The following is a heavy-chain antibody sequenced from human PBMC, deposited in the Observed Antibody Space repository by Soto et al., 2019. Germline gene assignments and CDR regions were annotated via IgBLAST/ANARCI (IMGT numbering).Heavy chain of an antibody. Sequence: GESLKISCKGSGYSFTSYWIGWVRQMPGKGLEWMGIIYPGDSDTRYSPSFQGQVTISADKSISTAYLQWSSLKASDTAMYYCARSGESGSGYCPYDAFDIWGQGTMVTVSS. J-gene: IGHJ3*02. CDR2: IYPGDSDT. V-gene: IGHV5-51*01. D-gene: IGHD3-22*01. CDR1: GYSFTSYW. CDR3: ARSGESGSGYCPYDAFDI.